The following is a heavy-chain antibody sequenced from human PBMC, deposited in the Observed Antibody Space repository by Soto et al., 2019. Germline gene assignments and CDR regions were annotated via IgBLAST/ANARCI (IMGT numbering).Heavy chain of an antibody. Sequence: QVQLQQWGAGLLKPSETLSLTCAVYGGFVSSGSYYWSWIRLPPGKGLEWIGEMSHSGGTHFNPSLKSRVTISVDTSKNQFSLKMSSVTAADTALYYCACVERGTATTVVDAFDIWGPGTMVTVSS. J-gene: IGHJ3*02. D-gene: IGHD1-1*01. V-gene: IGHV4-34*01. CDR2: MSHSGGT. CDR1: GGFVSSGSYY. CDR3: ACVERGTATTVVDAFDI.